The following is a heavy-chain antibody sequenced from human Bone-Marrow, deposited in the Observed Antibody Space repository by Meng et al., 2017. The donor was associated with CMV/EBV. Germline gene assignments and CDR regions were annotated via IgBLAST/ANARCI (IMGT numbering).Heavy chain of an antibody. CDR3: AKGQYSGSYHDHDAFDI. CDR2: IRYDGSNK. Sequence: GESLKISCAASGFTFSSYGMHWVRQAPGKGLEWVAFIRYDGSNKYYADSVKGRFTISRDNSKNTLYLQMNSLRAEDTAVYYCAKGQYSGSYHDHDAFDIWGQGTMVTVSS. D-gene: IGHD1-26*01. J-gene: IGHJ3*02. CDR1: GFTFSSYG. V-gene: IGHV3-30*02.